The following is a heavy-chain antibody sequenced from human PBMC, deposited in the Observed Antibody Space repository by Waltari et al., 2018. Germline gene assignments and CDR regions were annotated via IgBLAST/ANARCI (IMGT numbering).Heavy chain of an antibody. V-gene: IGHV4-39*07. J-gene: IGHJ5*02. D-gene: IGHD2-2*01. CDR2: IYYSGST. Sequence: QLQLQESGPGLVKPSETLSLTCTVSGGSISSSSYYWGWIRQPPGKGLEWIGSIYYSGSTFYNPSLKSRVTISVDTSKNQFSLKLRSVTAADTAVYYCARGCCSSTSPCWFDPWGQGTLVTVSS. CDR1: GGSISSSSYY. CDR3: ARGCCSSTSPCWFDP.